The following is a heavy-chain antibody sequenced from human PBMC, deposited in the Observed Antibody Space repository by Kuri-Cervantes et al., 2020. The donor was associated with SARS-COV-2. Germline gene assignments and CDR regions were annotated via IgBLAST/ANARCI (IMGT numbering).Heavy chain of an antibody. D-gene: IGHD6-19*01. V-gene: IGHV3-23*01. Sequence: GGSLRLSCAASGFTFSSYAMSWVRQAPGKGLEWVSAISGSGGSTYYADSVKGRFTISRDNSKNTLYLQMNSLRAEDTAVYYGAKDHGSGWLGDNNWFDPWGQGTLVTVSS. CDR1: GFTFSSYA. CDR2: ISGSGGST. J-gene: IGHJ5*02. CDR3: AKDHGSGWLGDNNWFDP.